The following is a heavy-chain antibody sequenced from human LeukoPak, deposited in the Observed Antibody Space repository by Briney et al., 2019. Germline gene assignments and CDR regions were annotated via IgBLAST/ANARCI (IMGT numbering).Heavy chain of an antibody. CDR1: GFTFSTYG. V-gene: IGHV3-23*01. CDR3: ARAAYGGNGYYFDC. CDR2: ISGSGGNT. J-gene: IGHJ4*02. D-gene: IGHD4-23*01. Sequence: GGSLRLSCAASGFTFSTYGMSWVRQAPGKGLEWVSGISGSGGNTYYADSVKGRFTISRDSSKNTLYLQMNSLSAEDTAVYYCARAAYGGNGYYFDCWGQGTLVTVSS.